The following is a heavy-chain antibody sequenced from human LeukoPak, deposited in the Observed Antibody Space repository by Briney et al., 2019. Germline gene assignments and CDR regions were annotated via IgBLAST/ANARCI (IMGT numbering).Heavy chain of an antibody. CDR3: AKDIAAAGSSFFDY. D-gene: IGHD6-13*01. Sequence: GRSLRLSCAASGFTFSSYGMHWVRQAPGKGLEWVAVIWYDGSNKYYADSVKGRFTISRDNSKNTLYLQMNSLRAEDTAVYYCAKDIAAAGSSFFDYWGQGALVTVSS. CDR2: IWYDGSNK. CDR1: GFTFSSYG. V-gene: IGHV3-33*06. J-gene: IGHJ4*02.